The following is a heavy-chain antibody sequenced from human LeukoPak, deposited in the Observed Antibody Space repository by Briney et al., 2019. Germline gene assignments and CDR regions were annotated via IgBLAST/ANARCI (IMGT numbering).Heavy chain of an antibody. D-gene: IGHD7-27*01. V-gene: IGHV1-2*02. Sequence: GASVKVSCKASGYTFTGYYMHWERQAPGQGLEWMGWINPNSGGTNYAQKFQGRVTMTRDTSISTAYMELSRLRSGDTAVYYCARDPGTGDLAYWGQGTLVTVSS. CDR1: GYTFTGYY. CDR3: ARDPGTGDLAY. J-gene: IGHJ4*02. CDR2: INPNSGGT.